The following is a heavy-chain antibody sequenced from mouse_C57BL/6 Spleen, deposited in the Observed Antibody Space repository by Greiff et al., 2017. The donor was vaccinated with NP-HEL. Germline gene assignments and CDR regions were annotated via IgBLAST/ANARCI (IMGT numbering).Heavy chain of an antibody. J-gene: IGHJ2*01. D-gene: IGHD1-1*01. Sequence: EVKLVESGGGLVKPGGSLKLSCAASGFTFSSYAMSWVRQTPEKRLEWVATISDGGSYTYYPDNVKGRFTISRDNAKNNLYLQMSHLKSEDTAMYYCARDGIYYYGSRPYYFDYWGQGTTLTVSS. CDR3: ARDGIYYYGSRPYYFDY. CDR2: ISDGGSYT. CDR1: GFTFSSYA. V-gene: IGHV5-4*01.